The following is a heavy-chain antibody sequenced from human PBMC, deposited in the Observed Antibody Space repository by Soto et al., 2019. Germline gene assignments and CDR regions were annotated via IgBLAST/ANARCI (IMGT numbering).Heavy chain of an antibody. CDR3: ASNHDYGDYTDAFDI. Sequence: QVQLVQSGAEVKKPGASVKVSCKASGYTFTSYGISWVRQAPGQGLEWMGWISAYNGNTNYAQKLQDRVTMTTDTSTSTAYMELRSLRSDDTAVYYCASNHDYGDYTDAFDIWGQGTMVTVSS. J-gene: IGHJ3*02. D-gene: IGHD4-17*01. CDR2: ISAYNGNT. CDR1: GYTFTSYG. V-gene: IGHV1-18*01.